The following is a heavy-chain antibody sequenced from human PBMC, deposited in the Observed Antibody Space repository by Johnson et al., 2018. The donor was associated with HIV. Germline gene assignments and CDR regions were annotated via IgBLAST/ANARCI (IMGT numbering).Heavy chain of an antibody. J-gene: IGHJ3*02. CDR1: GFTFSSYD. V-gene: IGHV3-13*04. CDR3: ARGFEVAAGWGAFDI. Sequence: EVQLVESGGGVVQPGRSLRVSCAASGFTFSSYDMHWVRQATGKGLEWVSGIGSTGDTYYPGSVKGRFTISRQNAKISLYLQMNSLRAGDTAVYYCARGFEVAAGWGAFDIWGQGTMVTVSS. D-gene: IGHD6-13*01. CDR2: IGSTGDT.